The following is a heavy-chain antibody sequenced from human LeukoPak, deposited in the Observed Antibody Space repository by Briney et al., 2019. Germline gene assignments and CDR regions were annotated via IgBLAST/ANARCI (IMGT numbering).Heavy chain of an antibody. J-gene: IGHJ4*02. CDR2: IYYSGST. CDR1: GGSLSSGVYY. CDR3: ARDRGDYDIN. D-gene: IGHD3-9*01. Sequence: SQTLSLTCTVSGGSLSSGVYYWSWIRQPPGKGLEWIGYIYYSGSTYYNPSLKSRVTISVDTSKNQFSLKLSSVTAADTAVYYCARDRGDYDINWGQGTLVTVSS. V-gene: IGHV4-30-4*01.